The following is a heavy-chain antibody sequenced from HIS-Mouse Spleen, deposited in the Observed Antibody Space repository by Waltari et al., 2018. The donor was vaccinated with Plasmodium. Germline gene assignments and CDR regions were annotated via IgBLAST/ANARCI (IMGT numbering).Heavy chain of an antibody. V-gene: IGHV4-34*01. J-gene: IGHJ3*02. CDR2: INHSGST. D-gene: IGHD7-27*01. CDR1: GGSFSGYY. CDR3: ARGQLGIDAFDI. Sequence: QVQLQQWGAGLLKPSETLSLTCAVYGGSFSGYYWSWIRHPPGKGLEWSGEINHSGSTNYNPALKSRVTISVDTSKNQFSLKLSSVNAADTAVYYCARGQLGIDAFDIWGQGTMVTVSS.